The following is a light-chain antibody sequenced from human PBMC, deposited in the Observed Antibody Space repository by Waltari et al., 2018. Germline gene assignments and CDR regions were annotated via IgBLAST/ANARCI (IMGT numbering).Light chain of an antibody. CDR3: CSYAGSYTWV. Sequence: QSALTQPHSVSGSPGQSVTISCTGPSSNVGVYNYVSWYQQHPGKAPKVMIYDVSKRPSGVPDRYSGSKSGNTASLTISGLQTEDEADYYCCSYAGSYTWVFGGGTRLTVL. CDR2: DVS. J-gene: IGLJ3*02. CDR1: SSNVGVYNY. V-gene: IGLV2-11*01.